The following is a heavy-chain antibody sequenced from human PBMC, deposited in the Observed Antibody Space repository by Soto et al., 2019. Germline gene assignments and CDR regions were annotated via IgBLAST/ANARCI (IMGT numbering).Heavy chain of an antibody. J-gene: IGHJ4*02. CDR2: IIPIFGTA. CDR1: GGTFSSYA. Sequence: ASVKVSCKASGGTFSSYAISWVRQAPGQGLEWMGGIIPIFGTANYAQKFQGRVTITADESTSTAYMELSSLRSEDTAVYYCAGPELNSGYDSSFDYWGQGALVTVSS. CDR3: AGPELNSGYDSSFDY. V-gene: IGHV1-69*13. D-gene: IGHD5-12*01.